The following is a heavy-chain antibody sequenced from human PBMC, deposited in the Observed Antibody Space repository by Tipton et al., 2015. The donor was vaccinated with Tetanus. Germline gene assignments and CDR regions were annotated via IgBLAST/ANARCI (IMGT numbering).Heavy chain of an antibody. CDR2: IKHDGSEK. V-gene: IGHV3-7*03. J-gene: IGHJ4*02. D-gene: IGHD5-12*01. CDR3: VRGGSGYGNFDS. CDR1: GFTFNYYW. Sequence: SLRLSCAASGFTFNYYWMSWVRQALGKGLEWVANIKHDGSEKYYVDSMRGRFTISRDNAKNSLYLQMSSLRAEDTAVYYCVRGGSGYGNFDSWGQGTLVTVSS.